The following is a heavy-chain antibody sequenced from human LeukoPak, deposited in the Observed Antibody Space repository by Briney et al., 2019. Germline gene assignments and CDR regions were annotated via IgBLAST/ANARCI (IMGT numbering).Heavy chain of an antibody. Sequence: PSETLSLTCTVSGGSISSYYWSWIRQPPGKGLEWIGEINHSGSTNYNPSLKSRVTISVDTSKNQFSLKLSSVTAADTAVYYCARLAPRRGWFDPWGQGTLVTVSS. J-gene: IGHJ5*02. CDR3: ARLAPRRGWFDP. CDR2: INHSGST. V-gene: IGHV4-34*01. CDR1: GGSISSYY. D-gene: IGHD1-14*01.